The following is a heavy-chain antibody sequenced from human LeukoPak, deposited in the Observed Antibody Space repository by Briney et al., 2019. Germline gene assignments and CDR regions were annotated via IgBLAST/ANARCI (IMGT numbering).Heavy chain of an antibody. CDR3: ARDTPYYDILTGYYYYYYGMDV. CDR1: DGSINSYY. Sequence: SETLSLTCSVSDGSINSYYWNWIRQPPGRGLEWIGYIYYSGSTNYNPSLKSRVTISVDTSKNQFSLKLGSVTAADTAVYYCARDTPYYDILTGYYYYYYGMDVWGQGTTVTVSS. CDR2: IYYSGST. J-gene: IGHJ6*02. D-gene: IGHD3-9*01. V-gene: IGHV4-59*01.